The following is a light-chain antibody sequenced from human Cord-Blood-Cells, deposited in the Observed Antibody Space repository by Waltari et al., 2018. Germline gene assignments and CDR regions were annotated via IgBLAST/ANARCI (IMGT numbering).Light chain of an antibody. CDR1: KLGDKY. Sequence: SYELTQPPSVSVSPGQTASITCSGDKLGDKYACWYQQKPGQSPVLVIYQDSKRPSAIPERFSASNSGNTATLTISGTQAMDEADYYCQAWDSSTVVFGGGTKLTVL. CDR2: QDS. CDR3: QAWDSSTVV. V-gene: IGLV3-1*01. J-gene: IGLJ2*01.